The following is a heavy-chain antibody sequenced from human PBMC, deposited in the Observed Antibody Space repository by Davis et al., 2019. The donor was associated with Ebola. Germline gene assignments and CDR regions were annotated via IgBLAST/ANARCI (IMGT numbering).Heavy chain of an antibody. J-gene: IGHJ4*02. CDR3: AREQWLVHYLDY. CDR2: ISSGSDYI. V-gene: IGHV3-21*01. Sequence: PGGSLRLSCVTSGFTFGHYTMNWVRQAPGKGLEWVSCISSGSDYIHSADSLKGRFTISRDNAKNSLYLQMNSLRTEDTAVYYCAREQWLVHYLDYWGQGTLVSVSS. CDR1: GFTFGHYT. D-gene: IGHD6-19*01.